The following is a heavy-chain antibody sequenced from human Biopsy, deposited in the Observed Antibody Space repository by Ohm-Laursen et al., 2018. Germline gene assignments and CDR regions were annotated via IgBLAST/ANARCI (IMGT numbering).Heavy chain of an antibody. V-gene: IGHV4-59*11. CDR2: ISYTGYT. J-gene: IGHJ1*01. Sequence: SETLSLTCTVSGGSFTSHYWSWIRQPPGKGLEWIGHISYTGYTSYKSSLKSRVTISLDTSRKHFSLRLTSLAAADTAVYYCARGSNEYGGLYFPHWGQGTLVTVSS. CDR3: ARGSNEYGGLYFPH. D-gene: IGHD4-23*01. CDR1: GGSFTSHY.